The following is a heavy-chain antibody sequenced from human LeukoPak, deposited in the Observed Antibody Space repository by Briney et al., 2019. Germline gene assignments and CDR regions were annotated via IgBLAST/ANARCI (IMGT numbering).Heavy chain of an antibody. Sequence: GASVTVSCMASGYTFTGYYLHWVRQAPGQGLEWMGWINTNSGGTNYAQKFQGRVTMTRDTSISTAYMELSRLRSDDTAVYYCARVSTIRGLDYWGQGTLVTVSS. CDR3: ARVSTIRGLDY. V-gene: IGHV1-2*02. D-gene: IGHD3-3*01. J-gene: IGHJ4*02. CDR2: INTNSGGT. CDR1: GYTFTGYY.